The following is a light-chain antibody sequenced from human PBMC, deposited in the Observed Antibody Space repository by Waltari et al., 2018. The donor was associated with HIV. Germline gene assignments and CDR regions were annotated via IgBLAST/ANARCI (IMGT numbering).Light chain of an antibody. J-gene: IGLJ1*01. CDR2: TNN. CDR3: AAWNDRLSGYV. CDR1: SSNIGRNY. Sequence: QSVLTQPPSASGTPGQRVTISCSGSSSNIGRNYVYWYQQLPGTAPKPLIYTNNRRPSGVPGRFSGSTCGTSASLAIGGLRSEDEADYYCAAWNDRLSGYVFGTGTKVTV. V-gene: IGLV1-47*01.